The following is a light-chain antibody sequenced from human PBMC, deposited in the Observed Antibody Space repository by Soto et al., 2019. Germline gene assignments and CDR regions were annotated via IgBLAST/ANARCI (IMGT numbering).Light chain of an antibody. CDR3: TSYAGSNNRGV. V-gene: IGLV2-8*01. CDR1: SSDVGGYNY. J-gene: IGLJ1*01. CDR2: EVN. Sequence: QSVLTQPPSASGSPGQSVTISCTGTSSDVGGYNYIAWYQHHPGKAPKLIIYEVNRRPSGVPDRFSGSKSGNTASLTVSGLQAEDEADYYCTSYAGSNNRGVFGSGTRSPS.